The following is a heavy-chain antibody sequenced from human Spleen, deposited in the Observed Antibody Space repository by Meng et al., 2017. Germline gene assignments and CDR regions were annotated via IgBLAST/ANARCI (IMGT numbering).Heavy chain of an antibody. D-gene: IGHD5-18*01. V-gene: IGHV4-39*07. Sequence: SETLSLTCTVSGGSISSSSYYWGWIRQPPGKGLEWIGSIYYSGSTNYNPSLKSRVTISVDTSKNQFSLKLSSVTAADTAVYYCARDRPAGYSYGYLGAFDIWGQGTMVTVSS. CDR1: GGSISSSSYY. CDR3: ARDRPAGYSYGYLGAFDI. CDR2: IYYSGST. J-gene: IGHJ3*02.